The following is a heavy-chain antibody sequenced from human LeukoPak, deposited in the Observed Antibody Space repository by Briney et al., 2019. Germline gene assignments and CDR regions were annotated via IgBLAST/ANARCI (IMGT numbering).Heavy chain of an antibody. CDR3: ASSIAVAGYYFDY. CDR1: GFTFSSYA. V-gene: IGHV3-23*01. CDR2: ISGSGGST. Sequence: PGGSLRLSCAASGFTFSSYAMSWVRQAPGKGPEWVSAISGSGGSTYYADSVKGRFTISRDNSKNTLYLQMNSLRAEDTAVYYCASSIAVAGYYFDYWGQGTLVTVSS. D-gene: IGHD6-19*01. J-gene: IGHJ4*02.